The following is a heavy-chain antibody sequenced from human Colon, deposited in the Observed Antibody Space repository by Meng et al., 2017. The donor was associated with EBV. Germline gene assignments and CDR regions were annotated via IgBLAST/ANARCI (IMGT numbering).Heavy chain of an antibody. CDR3: ARGPYCGGDCYWFDP. V-gene: IGHV4-30-2*01. CDR1: CDSICSGYYS. Sequence: LRLHHLYSGPVLTSQSLSFTCSVACDSICSGYYSWCWIRQPPEQGLELVGYIHSGGTTYNTSLKSRVTISVDNSKNQFSLRLTSVTAADTAVYYCARGPYCGGDCYWFDPWGQGTLITVSS. CDR2: IHSGGT. D-gene: IGHD2-21*02. J-gene: IGHJ5*02.